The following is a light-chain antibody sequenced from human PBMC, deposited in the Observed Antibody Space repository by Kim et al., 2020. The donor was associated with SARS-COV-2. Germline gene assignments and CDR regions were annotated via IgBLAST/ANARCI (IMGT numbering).Light chain of an antibody. Sequence: EIVLTQSPATLSLSPGERATLSCRASQSVSSYLAWFQQKPGQAPRLLIYDASNRATGIPARFSGSGSGTDFTLTISSLEPEDLAVYYCQQRSEWPVTFGQGTKLEI. CDR2: DAS. J-gene: IGKJ2*01. CDR1: QSVSSY. V-gene: IGKV3-11*01. CDR3: QQRSEWPVT.